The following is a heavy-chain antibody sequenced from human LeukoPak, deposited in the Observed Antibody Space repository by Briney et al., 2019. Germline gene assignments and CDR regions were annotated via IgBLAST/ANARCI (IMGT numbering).Heavy chain of an antibody. Sequence: ASVKVSCKASGYTFTSYRINWVRQAPGQGLEWMGWIGSYNDKTNYAQKLQGRVTMTTDTSTSTAYMELRSLRSDDTAVYYCARDRQSATATSRLFDYWGQGTLVTVSS. D-gene: IGHD2-15*01. CDR1: GYTFTSYR. V-gene: IGHV1-18*01. CDR2: IGSYNDKT. CDR3: ARDRQSATATSRLFDY. J-gene: IGHJ4*02.